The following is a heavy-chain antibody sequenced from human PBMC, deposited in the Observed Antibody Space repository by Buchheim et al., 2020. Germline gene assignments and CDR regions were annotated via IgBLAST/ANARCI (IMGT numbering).Heavy chain of an antibody. CDR3: AREYPIHYYMDV. V-gene: IGHV3-33*01. J-gene: IGHJ6*03. Sequence: QVQLVESGGGVVQPGRSLRLSCAASGFTFSSYGMHWVRQAPGKGLEWVAVIWYDGSNKYYAASVKGRFTISRDHSKNTLYLQMNSLKAEDTAVYYCAREYPIHYYMDVWGKGTT. CDR2: IWYDGSNK. CDR1: GFTFSSYG.